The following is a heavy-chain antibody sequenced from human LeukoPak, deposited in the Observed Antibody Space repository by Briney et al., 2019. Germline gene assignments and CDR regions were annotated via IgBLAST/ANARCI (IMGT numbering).Heavy chain of an antibody. V-gene: IGHV3-15*01. D-gene: IGHD3-22*01. CDR1: GFTFSNPW. CDR2: IKSKTDGGTT. CDR3: TTESYYYDSSGLHYFDY. J-gene: IGHJ4*02. Sequence: GGSLRLSCAASGFTFSNPWMSWVRQAPGKGLEWVGRIKSKTDGGTTDYAAPVKGRFTISRDDSKNTLYLQMNSLKTEDTAVYYCTTESYYYDSSGLHYFDYWGQGTLVTVSS.